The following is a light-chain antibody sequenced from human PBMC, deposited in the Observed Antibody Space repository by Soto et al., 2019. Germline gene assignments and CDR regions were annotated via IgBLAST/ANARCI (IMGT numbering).Light chain of an antibody. CDR3: QQYNSYPLT. Sequence: EVVMTQSPATLSVSPGERATLSCRASETVATNLAWYQQKPGQAPRLLISGASTRAAGISDRFRGSGSGTEFTLTISSLRSEDFATYYCQQYNSYPLTFGGGTKVEIK. CDR2: GAS. CDR1: ETVATN. V-gene: IGKV3-15*01. J-gene: IGKJ4*01.